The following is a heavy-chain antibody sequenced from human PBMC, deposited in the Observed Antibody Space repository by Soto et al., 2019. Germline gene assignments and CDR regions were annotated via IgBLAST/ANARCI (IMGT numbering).Heavy chain of an antibody. Sequence: NPSETLSLTCTVSAASFSKYYWTWISQPPGKGLEWIGYVYFNGNTNYNPSLKRRVSISIDTSKNQISLTLNSVTAADTAVYYCASVTFGGVVLAHWGQGTLVTVSS. CDR3: ASVTFGGVVLAH. V-gene: IGHV4-59*01. J-gene: IGHJ4*02. D-gene: IGHD3-16*01. CDR2: VYFNGNT. CDR1: AASFSKYY.